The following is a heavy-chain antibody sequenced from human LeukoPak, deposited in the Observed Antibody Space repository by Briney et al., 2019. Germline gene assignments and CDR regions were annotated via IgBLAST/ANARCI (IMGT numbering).Heavy chain of an antibody. D-gene: IGHD3-10*01. CDR1: GFTFSTFW. CDR3: ARDRGLGLFDP. CDR2: IKPDGSEK. V-gene: IGHV3-7*03. Sequence: PGGSLRLSCAASGFTFSTFWMTWVRQAPGKGLEWVANIKPDGSEKSYVDSVKGRFTISRDNAKNSLYLQVNSLRAEDTAVYYCARDRGLGLFDPWGQGTLVTVSS. J-gene: IGHJ5*02.